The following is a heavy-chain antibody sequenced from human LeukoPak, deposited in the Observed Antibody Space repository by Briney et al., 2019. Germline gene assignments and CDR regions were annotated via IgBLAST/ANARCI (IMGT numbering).Heavy chain of an antibody. V-gene: IGHV3-23*01. J-gene: IGHJ4*02. Sequence: GGSLRLSCAASGFTFSSYAMSWVRQAPGKGLEWVSAISGSGGSTYYADSVKGRFTISRDNSKNTLYLQMNSLSAEDTAVYYCAKTSRGYSGYDSFDYWGQGTLVTVSS. CDR1: GFTFSSYA. CDR2: ISGSGGST. CDR3: AKTSRGYSGYDSFDY. D-gene: IGHD5-12*01.